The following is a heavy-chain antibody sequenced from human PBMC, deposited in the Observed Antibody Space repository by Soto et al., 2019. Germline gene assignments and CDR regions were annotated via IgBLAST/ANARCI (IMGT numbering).Heavy chain of an antibody. CDR3: ARVKYIRPYHYHYGLDV. J-gene: IGHJ6*02. V-gene: IGHV3-13*01. D-gene: IGHD1-20*01. CDR1: GLTFSSYD. Sequence: EEQLVESGGGLVQPGGSLRLSCAASGLTFSSYDMHWVRQVTGKGLEWVSGIDTAGDTYYAGSVKGRFTISREIAKNSLYLQMNTLRAEDTAVYYCARVKYIRPYHYHYGLDVWGQGTTVTVSS. CDR2: IDTAGDT.